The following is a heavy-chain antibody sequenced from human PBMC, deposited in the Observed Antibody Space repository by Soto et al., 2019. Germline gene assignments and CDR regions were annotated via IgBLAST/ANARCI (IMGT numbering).Heavy chain of an antibody. V-gene: IGHV1-69*12. J-gene: IGHJ5*02. CDR3: ARDRGPSSGYYPYWFDP. D-gene: IGHD3-22*01. CDR1: GGTFSSYD. Sequence: QVQLVQSGAEVKKPGSSVKVSCKASGGTFSSYDITWVRQAPGQGLEWMGGIIPIFGTANYAQKFQGRVTITADESTSTGYMELSSLRSEDTAVYYCARDRGPSSGYYPYWFDPWGQGTLVTVSS. CDR2: IIPIFGTA.